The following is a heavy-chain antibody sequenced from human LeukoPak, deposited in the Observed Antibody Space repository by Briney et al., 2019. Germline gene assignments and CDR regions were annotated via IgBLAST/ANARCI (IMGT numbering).Heavy chain of an antibody. V-gene: IGHV3-74*01. J-gene: IGHJ4*02. CDR2: VNPDGSST. CDR1: GFTFSSFW. Sequence: GGSLRLSCAASGFTFSSFWMHWVRQVPGKGLVWVSRVNPDGSSTNYADSVKGRFTISRDNAKNTLFLQMNRLRAEDTAVYYCAGESGGNHYHFDYWGQGTLVTVSS. D-gene: IGHD1-26*01. CDR3: AGESGGNHYHFDY.